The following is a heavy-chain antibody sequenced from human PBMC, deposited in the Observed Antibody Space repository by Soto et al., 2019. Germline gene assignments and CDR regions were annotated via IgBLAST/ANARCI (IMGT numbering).Heavy chain of an antibody. Sequence: GSLRLSFAVSGFTFSGYVMHWVRQAPVKGLAWVAVIWFDGSNKNYADSVKGRFTISRDDSKNTLYLQMNSLRAEDTAVYYCTRDRDSRRGSDYFDHWGQGTLVPVSP. V-gene: IGHV3-33*01. CDR3: TRDRDSRRGSDYFDH. CDR2: IWFDGSNK. J-gene: IGHJ4*02. D-gene: IGHD3-22*01. CDR1: GFTFSGYV.